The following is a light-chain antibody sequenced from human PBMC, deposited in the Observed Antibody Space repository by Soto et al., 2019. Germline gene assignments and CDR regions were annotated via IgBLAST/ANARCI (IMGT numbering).Light chain of an antibody. CDR1: QSISSW. CDR2: KAS. V-gene: IGKV1-5*03. Sequence: ILLTQSPSSLSASVGDRVTITCRASQSISSWLAWYQQKPGKAPKPLIYKASSLESGVPSRFSGSGSGTEFTLTISSLQPDDFATYYCQQYNTYRTFGQGTKVDIK. CDR3: QQYNTYRT. J-gene: IGKJ1*01.